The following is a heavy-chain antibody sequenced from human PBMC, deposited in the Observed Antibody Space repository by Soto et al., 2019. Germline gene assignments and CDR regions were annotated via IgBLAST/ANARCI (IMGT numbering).Heavy chain of an antibody. V-gene: IGHV1-69*13. Sequence: SVKVSCKASGGTFSSYAISWVRQAPGQGLEWMGGIIPIFGTANYAQKFQGRVTITADESTSTAYMELSSLRSEDTAVYYCAKARDRWLLTDFDYWGQGTLVTVSS. D-gene: IGHD5-12*01. CDR2: IIPIFGTA. J-gene: IGHJ4*02. CDR1: GGTFSSYA. CDR3: AKARDRWLLTDFDY.